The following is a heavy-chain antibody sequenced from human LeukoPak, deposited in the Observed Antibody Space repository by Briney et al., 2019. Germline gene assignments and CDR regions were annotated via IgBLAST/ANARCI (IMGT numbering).Heavy chain of an antibody. CDR2: IKQDGSGE. D-gene: IGHD6-19*01. CDR1: GFTFSRYW. V-gene: IGHV3-7*01. Sequence: GGSLRLSCVASGFTFSRYWMSWVRQAPGKGLEWVAKIKQDGSGEYYLDSVKGRFSISRDNAKNSLYLQMNSLRADDTAVYFCTTGYSSGWYNEGNYWGQGTLVTVSS. J-gene: IGHJ4*02. CDR3: TTGYSSGWYNEGNY.